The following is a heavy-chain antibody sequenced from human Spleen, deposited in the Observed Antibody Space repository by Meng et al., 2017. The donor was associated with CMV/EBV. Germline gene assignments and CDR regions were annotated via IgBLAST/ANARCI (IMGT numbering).Heavy chain of an antibody. CDR2: IYRSGST. V-gene: IGHV3-53*01. D-gene: IGHD3-22*01. Sequence: GESLKISCAASGFSVSRNYMSWVRQAPGKGLEWVSIIYRSGSTYYADSVKGRFTISRDDSKNTIFLQMHNLRAEDTAVYYCAKDDSYSSSFDHWGQGTLVTVSS. CDR1: GFSVSRNY. J-gene: IGHJ4*02. CDR3: AKDDSYSSSFDH.